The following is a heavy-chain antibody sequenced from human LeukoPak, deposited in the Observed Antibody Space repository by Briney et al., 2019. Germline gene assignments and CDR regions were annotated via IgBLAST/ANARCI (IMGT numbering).Heavy chain of an antibody. CDR2: IYSGGST. D-gene: IGHD6-13*01. J-gene: IGHJ6*03. Sequence: GGSLRLSCAASGFTVSSNYMSWVRQAPGKGLEWVSVIYSGGSTYYADSVKGRFTISRDNSKNTLYLQMNSLRAEDTAVYYCARSEMGSSSWFGFGFSYYYYMDVWGKGTTVTISS. CDR3: ARSEMGSSSWFGFGFSYYYYMDV. CDR1: GFTVSSNY. V-gene: IGHV3-53*05.